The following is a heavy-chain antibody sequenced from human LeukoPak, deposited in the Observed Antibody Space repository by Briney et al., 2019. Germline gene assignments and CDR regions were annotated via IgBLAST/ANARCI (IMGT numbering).Heavy chain of an antibody. CDR1: GFTFSSYA. V-gene: IGHV3-23*01. J-gene: IGHJ4*02. CDR2: ISGSGGST. Sequence: GGSLRLSCAASGFTFSSYAMSWVRQAPGKGLEWVSAISGSGGSTYYADSVKGRFTISRDNSKDTLSLQMSSLRAEDTAVYYCARSIVILPSAVDYWGQGTLVTVSS. CDR3: ARSIVILPSAVDY. D-gene: IGHD2-2*01.